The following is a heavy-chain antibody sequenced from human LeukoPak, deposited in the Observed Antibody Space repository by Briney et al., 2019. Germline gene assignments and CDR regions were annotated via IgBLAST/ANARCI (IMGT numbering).Heavy chain of an antibody. Sequence: SETLSLTCTVSGGSISSYYWSWIRQPPGKGLEWIGEINQSGSTNYNPSLKSRVTISVDTSKNQFSLKLSSVTAADTAVYYCARVTTMRRNYNWFDPWGQGTLVTVSS. CDR1: GGSISSYY. D-gene: IGHD2/OR15-2a*01. V-gene: IGHV4-34*01. CDR2: INQSGST. J-gene: IGHJ5*02. CDR3: ARVTTMRRNYNWFDP.